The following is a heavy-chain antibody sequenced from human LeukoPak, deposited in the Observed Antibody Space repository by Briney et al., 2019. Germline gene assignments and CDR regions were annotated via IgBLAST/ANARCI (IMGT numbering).Heavy chain of an antibody. D-gene: IGHD5-24*01. CDR2: INSDGSST. CDR3: ARPTRRDGYSGVDS. CDR1: GCTFSNYW. V-gene: IGHV3-74*01. Sequence: ASGSLRLSCAASGCTFSNYWRHWVRQAPGKGLVWVSRINSDGSSTSQADSVKGRFTISRGNGKNTLYLQMNSLRAEDTAVYYCARPTRRDGYSGVDSWGRGTLVTVSS. J-gene: IGHJ4*02.